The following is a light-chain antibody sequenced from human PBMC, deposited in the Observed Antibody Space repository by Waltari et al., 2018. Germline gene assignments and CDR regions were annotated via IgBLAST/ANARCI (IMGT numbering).Light chain of an antibody. V-gene: IGKV3-20*01. CDR1: QSVAGTY. CDR2: GAS. Sequence: EIVLTQSPVTLSLSPGERATLSCRASQSVAGTYLAWYQQKPGQAPRLLLYGASTRATGIPDRFSGSESGTDFTLSISGLEPEDFAVYYCQQYGSSPRTFGQGTKLEIK. CDR3: QQYGSSPRT. J-gene: IGKJ2*01.